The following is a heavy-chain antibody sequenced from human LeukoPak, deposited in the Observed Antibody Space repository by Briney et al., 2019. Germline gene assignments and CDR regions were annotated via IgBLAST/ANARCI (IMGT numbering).Heavy chain of an antibody. J-gene: IGHJ6*02. CDR2: MNSNSGNT. Sequence: ASVNVSCKASGYTFTSYDINWARQATGQGLDWMGWMNSNSGNTGYAQKFQGRVTMTRNTSISTAYMELSSLRSEDTAVYYCARGRIGGKSYYYYYGMDVWGQGTTVTVSS. D-gene: IGHD3-10*01. CDR1: GYTFTSYD. V-gene: IGHV1-8*01. CDR3: ARGRIGGKSYYYYYGMDV.